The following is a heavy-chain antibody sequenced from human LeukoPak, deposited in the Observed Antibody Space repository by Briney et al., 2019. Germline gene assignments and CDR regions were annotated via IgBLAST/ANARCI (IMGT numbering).Heavy chain of an antibody. CDR3: ARGIIGGAYYYYYLDV. D-gene: IGHD2-21*01. J-gene: IGHJ6*03. Sequence: GGSLRLSCAASGFTSSNYWMSWVRQAPGKGLEWVANIKQDGSVKYFVGSVKGRVTISRDNAKNSLYLQMNSLRAEDTAVYYCARGIIGGAYYYYYLDVWGKGTTVTVSS. CDR2: IKQDGSVK. CDR1: GFTSSNYW. V-gene: IGHV3-7*01.